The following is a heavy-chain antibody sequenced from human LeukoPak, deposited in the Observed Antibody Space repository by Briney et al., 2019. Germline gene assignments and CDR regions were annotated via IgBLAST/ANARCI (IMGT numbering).Heavy chain of an antibody. CDR1: GGSISTYY. V-gene: IGHV4-4*07. CDR3: ARGAEGIAAFDP. Sequence: SETLSLTCTVSGGSISTYYWNWIRQPAGKGLEWIGRIYTSGSTNYNPSLKSRVTMSVDTSKNQFSLKLSSVTAADTAVYYCARGAEGIAAFDPWGQGTLVTVSS. CDR2: IYTSGST. J-gene: IGHJ5*02. D-gene: IGHD6-13*01.